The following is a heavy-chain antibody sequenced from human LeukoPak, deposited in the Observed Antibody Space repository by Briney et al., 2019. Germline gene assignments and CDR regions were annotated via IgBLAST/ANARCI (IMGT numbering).Heavy chain of an antibody. CDR2: IYTSGST. V-gene: IGHV4-4*07. Sequence: PSETLSLTCTVSGGSISSYYWSWIRQPAGKGLEWIGRIYTSGSTNYNPSLKSRVTMSVDTSKNQFSLKLSSVTAADTAVYYCARAAQRGSSTSGAVRFDYWGQGTLVTVSS. CDR3: ARAAQRGSSTSGAVRFDY. D-gene: IGHD2-2*01. CDR1: GGSISSYY. J-gene: IGHJ4*02.